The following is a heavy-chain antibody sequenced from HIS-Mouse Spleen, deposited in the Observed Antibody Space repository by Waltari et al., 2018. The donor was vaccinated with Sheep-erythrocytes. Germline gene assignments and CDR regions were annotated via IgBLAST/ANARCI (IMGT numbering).Heavy chain of an antibody. J-gene: IGHJ4*02. D-gene: IGHD4-17*01. V-gene: IGHV3-30*18. Sequence: QVQLVESGGGVVQPGRSLRLSCAASGFTFSSYGMHWVRQAPGKGVEWVTVISYDGSNKYYADSVKGRFTISRDNSKNTLYLQMNSLRAEDTAVYYCAKQTLRRTYFDYWGQGTLVTVSS. CDR2: ISYDGSNK. CDR1: GFTFSSYG. CDR3: AKQTLRRTYFDY.